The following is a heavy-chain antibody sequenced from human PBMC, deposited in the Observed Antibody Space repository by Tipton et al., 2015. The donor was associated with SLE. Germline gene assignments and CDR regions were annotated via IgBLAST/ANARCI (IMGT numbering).Heavy chain of an antibody. Sequence: QLVQSGAEVKKPGASVKVSCKASGSTFTNYYIHWVRQAPGQGLEWMGIINPSGDYTNYAQKFQGRVAMTRDTSTSTVYLELSSLRSEDTALYFCAGAFGVVLIVDLDAFDVWGQGTMVTVSS. CDR2: INPSGDYT. CDR1: GSTFTNYY. D-gene: IGHD2-8*01. CDR3: AGAFGVVLIVDLDAFDV. J-gene: IGHJ3*01. V-gene: IGHV1-46*01.